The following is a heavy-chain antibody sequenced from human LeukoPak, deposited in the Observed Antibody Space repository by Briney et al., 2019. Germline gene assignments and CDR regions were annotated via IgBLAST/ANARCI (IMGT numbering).Heavy chain of an antibody. V-gene: IGHV1-2*02. J-gene: IGHJ4*02. D-gene: IGHD1-1*01. CDR2: VNPNSGGT. CDR3: ARNTRSTLAYDY. Sequence: GASVKVSCKASGYTFTSYDINWVRQAPGQGLEWMGWVNPNSGGTNYAQKFQGRVTMTSDTSISTAYMELSRLTSDDTAVYYCARNTRSTLAYDYWGQGTLVTVSS. CDR1: GYTFTSYD.